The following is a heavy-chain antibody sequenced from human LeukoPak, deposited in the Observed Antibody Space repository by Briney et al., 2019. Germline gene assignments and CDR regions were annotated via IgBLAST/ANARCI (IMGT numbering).Heavy chain of an antibody. CDR1: GITLSNYG. CDR3: AKRGVVIRVILVGFHKEAYYFES. Sequence: GGSLRLSCAVSGITLSNYGMTWVRQAPGKGLEWVAGISGSGGGTNYADSVKGRFTISRDNAKNTLYLQMNSLRAEDTAVYFCAKRGVVIRVILVGFHKEAYYFESWGQGALVTVSS. V-gene: IGHV3-23*01. D-gene: IGHD3/OR15-3a*01. J-gene: IGHJ4*02. CDR2: ISGSGGGT.